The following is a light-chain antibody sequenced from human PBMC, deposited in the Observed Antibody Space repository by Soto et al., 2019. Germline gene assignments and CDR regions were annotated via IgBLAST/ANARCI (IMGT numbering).Light chain of an antibody. J-gene: IGLJ1*01. CDR2: GNI. CDR1: SSHIGAGYD. CDR3: QSYDSTLSARYV. Sequence: QAVVTQPPSVSGAPGQRVTNSCTGSSSHIGAGYDVHWYQQRPGTAPKLLIFGNINRPSGVPDRFSGSKSGTSASLAITGLQAEDEGDYYCQSYDSTLSARYVFGTGTKLTGL. V-gene: IGLV1-40*01.